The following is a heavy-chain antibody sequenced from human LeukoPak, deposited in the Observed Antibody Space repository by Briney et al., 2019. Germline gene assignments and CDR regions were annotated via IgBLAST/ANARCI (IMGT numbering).Heavy chain of an antibody. CDR3: ARRVGRWFGERAYYYNYMDV. V-gene: IGHV4-34*01. J-gene: IGHJ6*03. CDR1: GGSFSGYY. CDR2: INHSRST. D-gene: IGHD3-10*01. Sequence: PSETLSLTRAVYGGSFSGYYWTWIRQPPGKGLEWIGEINHSRSTKYSPSLKSRVTISVDTSKNQFSLKLSSVTAADTAVYYCARRVGRWFGERAYYYNYMDVWDKGTPVTISS.